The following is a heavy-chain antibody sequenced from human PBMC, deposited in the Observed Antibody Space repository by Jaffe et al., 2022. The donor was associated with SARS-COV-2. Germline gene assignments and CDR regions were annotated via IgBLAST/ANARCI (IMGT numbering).Heavy chain of an antibody. D-gene: IGHD6-19*01. J-gene: IGHJ6*02. CDR1: GFTFSSYG. CDR3: ARDGAVAEPAYYYYGMDV. CDR2: IWYDGSNK. V-gene: IGHV3-33*01. Sequence: QVQLVESGGGVVQPGRSLRLSCAASGFTFSSYGMHWVRQAPGKGLEWVAVIWYDGSNKYYADSVKGRFTISRDNSKNTLYLQMNSLRAEDTAVYYCARDGAVAEPAYYYYGMDVWGQGTTVTVSS.